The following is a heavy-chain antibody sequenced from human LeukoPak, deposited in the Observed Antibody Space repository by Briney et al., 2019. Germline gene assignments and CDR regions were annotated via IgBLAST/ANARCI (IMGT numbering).Heavy chain of an antibody. CDR3: ARMVRGWYNYFDY. CDR1: GGSISNYY. Sequence: SETLSLTCTVSGGSISNYYWSWIRQPPGKGLEWIGYIYYSGSTNYNPSLKSRVTISVDTSKNQFSLKLSSVTAADTAVYYCARMVRGWYNYFDYWGQGTLVTVSS. D-gene: IGHD6-19*01. J-gene: IGHJ4*02. CDR2: IYYSGST. V-gene: IGHV4-59*01.